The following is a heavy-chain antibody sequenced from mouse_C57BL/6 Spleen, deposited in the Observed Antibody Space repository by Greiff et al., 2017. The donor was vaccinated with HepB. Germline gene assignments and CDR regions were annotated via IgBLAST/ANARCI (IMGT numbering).Heavy chain of an antibody. CDR1: GYTFTSYW. CDR3: ARVHGYYYAMDY. Sequence: QVQLKQPGAELVKPGASVKLSCKASGYTFTSYWMQWVKQRPGQGLEWIGEIDPSDSYTNYNQKFKGKATLTVDTSSSTAYMQLSSLTYEDSAVYYCARVHGYYYAMDYWGQGTSVTVSS. CDR2: IDPSDSYT. J-gene: IGHJ4*01. V-gene: IGHV1-50*01. D-gene: IGHD2-2*01.